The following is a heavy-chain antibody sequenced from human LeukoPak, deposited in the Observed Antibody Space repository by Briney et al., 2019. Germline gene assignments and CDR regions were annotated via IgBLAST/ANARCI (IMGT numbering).Heavy chain of an antibody. V-gene: IGHV3-23*01. CDR1: GFSFSSYG. D-gene: IGHD3-3*01. J-gene: IGHJ3*02. Sequence: PRGSLRLSCAASGFSFSSYGINWVRQAPGKGLEWVSGISGSGDITYYADSVKGWFTISRDNSRNTLYLQMNSLRAEDTAVYYCARDRLNHDFWSGYSGGDAFDIWGQGTMVTVSS. CDR2: ISGSGDIT. CDR3: ARDRLNHDFWSGYSGGDAFDI.